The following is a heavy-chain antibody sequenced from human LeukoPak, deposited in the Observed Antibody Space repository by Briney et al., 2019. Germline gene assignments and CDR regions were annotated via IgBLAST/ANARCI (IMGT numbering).Heavy chain of an antibody. D-gene: IGHD4-17*01. Sequence: PSETLSLTRAVSDFSISTGYYWGWIRQPPGKGLEWIGSIYHSGSTHYNPSLKSRITISIDTSKSQFSLELRSVTAADTAVYYCARNATVTTRSEAFDIWGQGTMLTVSS. CDR3: ARNATVTTRSEAFDI. CDR1: DFSISTGYY. J-gene: IGHJ3*02. V-gene: IGHV4-38-2*01. CDR2: IYHSGST.